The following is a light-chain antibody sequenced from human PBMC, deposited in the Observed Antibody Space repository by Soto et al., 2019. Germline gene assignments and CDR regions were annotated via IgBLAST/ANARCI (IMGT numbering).Light chain of an antibody. J-gene: IGLJ1*01. CDR1: SSDVGGYNY. CDR2: EVS. V-gene: IGLV2-14*01. Sequence: QSALTQPASVSGSPGQSITISCTGTSSDVGGYNYVSWYQQHPGKAPKLMIYEVSNRPSGVSNRFSGSKSGNTASLTISGLQAEDEADYYCSSYTSSSTPYAFGTGTKSPS. CDR3: SSYTSSSTPYA.